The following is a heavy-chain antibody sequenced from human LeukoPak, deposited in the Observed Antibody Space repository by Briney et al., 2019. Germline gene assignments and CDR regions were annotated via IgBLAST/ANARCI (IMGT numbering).Heavy chain of an antibody. CDR1: GGSFSGYY. D-gene: IGHD6-13*01. Sequence: SETLSLTCAVYGGSFSGYYWSWIRQPPGKGLEWIGEINHSGSTNYNPSLKSRVTISVDTSKNQFSRKLSSVTAADTAVYYCASTSYSSSSWGQGTLVTVSS. CDR3: ASTSYSSSS. CDR2: INHSGST. J-gene: IGHJ4*02. V-gene: IGHV4-34*01.